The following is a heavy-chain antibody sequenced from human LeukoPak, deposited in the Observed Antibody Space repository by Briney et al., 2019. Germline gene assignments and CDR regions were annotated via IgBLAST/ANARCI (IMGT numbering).Heavy chain of an antibody. CDR1: GYTFTGYY. CDR3: ARAKGSIAAAATGY. J-gene: IGHJ4*02. Sequence: ASVKVPCKASGYTFTGYYMHWVRQAPGQGLEWMGWINPNSGGTNYAQKFQGRVTMTRDTSISTAYMELSRLRSDDTAVYYCARAKGSIAAAATGYWGQGTLVTVSS. V-gene: IGHV1-2*02. CDR2: INPNSGGT. D-gene: IGHD6-13*01.